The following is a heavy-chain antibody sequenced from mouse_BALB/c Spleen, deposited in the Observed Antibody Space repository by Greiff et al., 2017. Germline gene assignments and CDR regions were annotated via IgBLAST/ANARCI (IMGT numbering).Heavy chain of an antibody. J-gene: IGHJ4*01. Sequence: VHLVESGGGLVKPGGSLKLSCAASGFTFSSYTTSWVRQTPEKRLEWVATISSGGGNTYYPASVKGRFTISRDNAKNNLYLQMSSLRSEDTALYYCARSDYYGHYYAMDYWGQGTSVTVSS. D-gene: IGHD1-1*01. CDR2: ISSGGGNT. CDR1: GFTFSSYT. CDR3: ARSDYYGHYYAMDY. V-gene: IGHV5-9*03.